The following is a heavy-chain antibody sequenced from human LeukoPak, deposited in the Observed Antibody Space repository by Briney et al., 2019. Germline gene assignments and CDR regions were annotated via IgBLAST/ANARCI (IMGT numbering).Heavy chain of an antibody. CDR1: GFTFSSYA. D-gene: IGHD2-2*01. CDR3: AKDVGYCSSTTCPFDY. Sequence: QPGRSLRLSCAASGFTFSSYAMSWVRQAPGKGLDWVSTISGGSENTHYVDSVKGRFTISRDNSKNTLYLQMNSLRAEDAAVYYCAKDVGYCSSTTCPFDYWGQGTLVTVSS. J-gene: IGHJ4*02. CDR2: ISGGSENT. V-gene: IGHV3-23*01.